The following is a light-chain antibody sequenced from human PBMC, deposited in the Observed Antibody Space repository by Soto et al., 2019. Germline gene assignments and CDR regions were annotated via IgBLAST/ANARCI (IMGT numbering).Light chain of an antibody. CDR1: QSIKTY. Sequence: DVQMTQSPSSLSASVGDRVSITCRASQSIKTYLNWYQQKPGKDPNLLICGSYNLQSGVPPRFSGAGSGTDFTLIISSVQPEDFATYFCQQSYFIPWTFGQGTMVELK. CDR3: QQSYFIPWT. V-gene: IGKV1-39*01. J-gene: IGKJ1*01. CDR2: GSY.